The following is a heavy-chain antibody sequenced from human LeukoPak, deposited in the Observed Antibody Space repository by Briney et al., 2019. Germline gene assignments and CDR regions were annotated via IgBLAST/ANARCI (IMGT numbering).Heavy chain of an antibody. Sequence: GGSLRLSCAASGFTFDDYGMSWVRQAPGKGVEWVSGINWNGGSTGYADSVTGPFPLSRPNPNNSLYLQMNSLRAEDTALYYCARDLLRGYVDYCGQGTLVTVSS. J-gene: IGHJ4*02. CDR3: ARDLLRGYVDY. CDR2: INWNGGST. D-gene: IGHD3-9*01. CDR1: GFTFDDYG. V-gene: IGHV3-20*04.